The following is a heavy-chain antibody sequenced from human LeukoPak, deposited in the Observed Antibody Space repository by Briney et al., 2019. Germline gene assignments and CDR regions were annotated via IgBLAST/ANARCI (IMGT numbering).Heavy chain of an antibody. D-gene: IGHD3-10*01. CDR1: GFTFSSYG. J-gene: IGHJ3*02. CDR2: IRYDGSNK. CDR3: ARIITMVRGVNDAFDI. Sequence: GGSLRLSCAASGFTFSSYGMHWVRQAPGKGLEWVAFIRYDGSNKYYADSVKGRFTISRDNSQNTLYQQMNSLRAEDTAVYYCARIITMVRGVNDAFDIWGQGTMVTVSS. V-gene: IGHV3-30*02.